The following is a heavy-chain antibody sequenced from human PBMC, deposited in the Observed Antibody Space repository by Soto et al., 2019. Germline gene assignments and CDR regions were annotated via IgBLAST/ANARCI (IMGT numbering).Heavy chain of an antibody. CDR1: GFSLSTSGVG. J-gene: IGHJ6*03. Sequence: SGPTLVNPTQTLTLTCTFSGFSLSTSGVGVGWIRQPPGKALEWLALIYWDDDKRYSPSLKSRLTITKDTSKNQVVLTMTNMDPVDTATYYCAHRGPLRSSSANYYYYYMDVWGKGTTVTVSS. V-gene: IGHV2-5*02. D-gene: IGHD6-6*01. CDR2: IYWDDDK. CDR3: AHRGPLRSSSANYYYYYMDV.